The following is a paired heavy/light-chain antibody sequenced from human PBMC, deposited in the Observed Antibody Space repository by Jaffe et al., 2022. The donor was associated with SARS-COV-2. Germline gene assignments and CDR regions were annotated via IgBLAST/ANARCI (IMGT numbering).Light chain of an antibody. CDR1: SSNIGSNT. V-gene: IGLV1-44*01. CDR2: SDN. CDR3: AAWDDSLNGWV. Sequence: QSVLTQPPSASGTPGQRVTMSCSGSSSNIGSNTVNWYQQLPGTAPKLLIYSDNQRPSGVPDRFSGSKSGTSASLAISGLQSEDEADYYCAAWDDSLNGWVFGGGTKLSVL. J-gene: IGLJ3*02.
Heavy chain of an antibody. D-gene: IGHD2-2*01. Sequence: QVQLVQSGAEVKKPGASVKVSCKASGYTFSSSGISWVRQAPGQGLEWMGWSSTYNGHINYAQKFQGRVTMTTDTSTTTAYMELRSLRSDDTAVYYCARDLGRCDSTRCYRNWFDPWGQGTLVTVSS. J-gene: IGHJ5*02. CDR3: ARDLGRCDSTRCYRNWFDP. CDR2: SSTYNGHI. CDR1: GYTFSSSG. V-gene: IGHV1-18*01.